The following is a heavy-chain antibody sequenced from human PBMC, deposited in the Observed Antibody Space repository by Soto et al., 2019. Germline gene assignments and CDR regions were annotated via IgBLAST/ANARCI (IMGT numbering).Heavy chain of an antibody. D-gene: IGHD5-18*01. CDR3: AREREPEYSSAIFFDI. CDR2: IYSAGST. J-gene: IGHJ4*02. Sequence: GGSLRLSCAASGLTVSSSYMSLVRQAPGKGLQWVSVIYSAGSTYYANSVKGRFTISRDISTNMVYLQMSSLTDEDTAVYYCAREREPEYSSAIFFDIWGQGDLVTVSS. V-gene: IGHV3-53*01. CDR1: GLTVSSSY.